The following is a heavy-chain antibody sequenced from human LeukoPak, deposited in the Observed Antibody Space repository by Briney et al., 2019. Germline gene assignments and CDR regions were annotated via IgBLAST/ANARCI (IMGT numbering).Heavy chain of an antibody. CDR2: ISSSGSTI. D-gene: IGHD6-19*01. Sequence: GGSLRLSCAASGFTFSDYYMSWIRQAPGKGLEWVSYISSSGSTIYYADCVKGRFTISRDNAKNSLYLQMNSLRAEDTAVYYCARQWYSSGWRRKPLEYWGQGTLVTVSS. J-gene: IGHJ4*02. CDR1: GFTFSDYY. CDR3: ARQWYSSGWRRKPLEY. V-gene: IGHV3-11*01.